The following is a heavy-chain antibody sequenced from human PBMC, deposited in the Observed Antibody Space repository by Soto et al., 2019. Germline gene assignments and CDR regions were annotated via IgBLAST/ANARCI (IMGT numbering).Heavy chain of an antibody. CDR1: GGSISSSSYY. CDR2: VYYTGST. CDR3: ARHVLGGFYYGMDV. Sequence: SETLSLTCSVSGGSISSSSYYWGWIRQPPGKGLEWIGSVYYTGSTYYNPSLKSRVAISVEMSKTQFSLKLSSVTAADTALYYCARHVLGGFYYGMDVWGQGTTVTVS. V-gene: IGHV4-39*01. D-gene: IGHD3-16*01. J-gene: IGHJ6*02.